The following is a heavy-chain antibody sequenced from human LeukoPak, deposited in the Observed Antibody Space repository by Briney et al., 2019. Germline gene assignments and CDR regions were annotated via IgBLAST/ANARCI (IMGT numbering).Heavy chain of an antibody. CDR2: ISSSSSYI. CDR3: ASIMIVDAFDI. D-gene: IGHD3-22*01. Sequence: PGGSLRLSCAASGFTFSNYEMNWIRQAPGKGLEWVSSISSSSSYIYYADSVKGRFTISRDNAKNSLYLQMNSLRAEDTAVYYCASIMIVDAFDIWGQGTMVTVSS. CDR1: GFTFSNYE. J-gene: IGHJ3*02. V-gene: IGHV3-21*01.